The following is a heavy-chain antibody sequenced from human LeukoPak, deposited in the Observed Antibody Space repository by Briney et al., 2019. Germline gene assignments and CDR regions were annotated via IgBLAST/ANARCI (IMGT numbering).Heavy chain of an antibody. CDR2: IYYSGST. Sequence: SETLSLTCTVSGGSISSTSSYWGWIRQPPGKGLEWIASIYYSGSTNYNPSLRSRVTVSVDTSKNQFSLKLSSVTAADTAVYYCARDDSQIYSSSSGNYFDYWGQGTLVTVSS. CDR1: GGSISSTSSY. V-gene: IGHV4-39*07. CDR3: ARDDSQIYSSSSGNYFDY. J-gene: IGHJ4*02. D-gene: IGHD6-6*01.